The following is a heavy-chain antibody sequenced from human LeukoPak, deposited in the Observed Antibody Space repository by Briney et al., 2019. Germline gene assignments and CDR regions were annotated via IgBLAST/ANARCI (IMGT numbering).Heavy chain of an antibody. V-gene: IGHV3-30*02. CDR2: IRHDGSFK. J-gene: IGHJ6*03. Sequence: LPGGSLRLSCAASGFTFSSYAMHWVRQAPGKGLEWLTFIRHDGSFKEYADSVKGRFTISRDNSKNTLYLQMNSLRAEDTAVYYCAKGLNSYYYYYMDVWGKGTTVTVSS. CDR3: AKGLNSYYYYYMDV. CDR1: GFTFSSYA.